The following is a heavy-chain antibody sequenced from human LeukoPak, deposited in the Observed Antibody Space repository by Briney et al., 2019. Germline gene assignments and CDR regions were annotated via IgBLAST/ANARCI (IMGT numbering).Heavy chain of an antibody. CDR3: AGPVPSRLGWFDP. CDR2: MYYSGST. CDR1: GGSIRSSSYY. V-gene: IGHV4-39*01. Sequence: TSETLSLTCTVSGGSIRSSSYYWGWIRQPPGKGLEWIGSMYYSGSTYYSPSLNSRVTISVDTSKNQFSLKLSSVTAADTAVYYCAGPVPSRLGWFDPWGQGTLVTVSS. D-gene: IGHD1-1*01. J-gene: IGHJ5*02.